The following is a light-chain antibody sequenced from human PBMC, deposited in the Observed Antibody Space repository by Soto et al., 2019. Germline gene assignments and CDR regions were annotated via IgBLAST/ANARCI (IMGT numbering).Light chain of an antibody. V-gene: IGKV3-20*01. J-gene: IGKJ1*01. Sequence: EIVLTQSPGTLSLSPGERATLSCRASQNVAKNYLAWYRQKPDQAPRLLIHAASSRVTGIPDRFSGSGAGTDFTVTISRLEPEDFAVYYCHQYASAPQKFGQGTKVEIK. CDR2: AAS. CDR3: HQYASAPQK. CDR1: QNVAKNY.